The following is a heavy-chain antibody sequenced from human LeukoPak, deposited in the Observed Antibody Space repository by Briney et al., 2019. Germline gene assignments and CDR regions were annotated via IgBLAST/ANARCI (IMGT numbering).Heavy chain of an antibody. J-gene: IGHJ4*02. D-gene: IGHD3-10*01. V-gene: IGHV3-21*01. CDR3: ARDKYYGLGDYSDSFDY. Sequence: GGSLRLSCAASGFTFSSYSMNWVRQAPGRGLEWVSSISSSSSYIYYADSVKGRFTISRDNAKNSLYLQMSSLRAEDTAVYYCARDKYYGLGDYSDSFDYWGQGTLVTVSS. CDR1: GFTFSSYS. CDR2: ISSSSSYI.